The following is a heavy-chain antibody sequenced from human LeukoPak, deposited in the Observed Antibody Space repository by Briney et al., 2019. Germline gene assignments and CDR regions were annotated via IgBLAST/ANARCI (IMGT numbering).Heavy chain of an antibody. D-gene: IGHD3-16*01. CDR3: ARSQRLRLGELWVNY. CDR1: GYTFTGYY. Sequence: APVKVPCKASGYTFTGYYMHWVRQAPGQGLEWMGWINPNSGGTNYAQKFQGRVTMTRDTSISTACMELSRLRSDDTAVYYCARSQRLRLGELWVNYWGQGTLVTVSS. J-gene: IGHJ4*02. V-gene: IGHV1-2*02. CDR2: INPNSGGT.